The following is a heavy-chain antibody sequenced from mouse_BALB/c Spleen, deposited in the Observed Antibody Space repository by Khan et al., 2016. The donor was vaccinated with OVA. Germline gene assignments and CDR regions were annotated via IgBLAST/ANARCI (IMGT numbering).Heavy chain of an antibody. J-gene: IGHJ1*01. Sequence: QVQLKESGPGPVAPSQSLSITCTISGFSLTSYGVHWVRQPAGKGLEWLVVIWSDGRTTYNSALKSRLSISKDNSKSQVFLKVNSLQPDDTAICYCARQVCPGYFDVWGAGTTVTVSS. CDR3: ARQVCPGYFDV. CDR2: IWSDGRT. CDR1: GFSLTSYG. D-gene: IGHD6-1*01. V-gene: IGHV2-6-1*01.